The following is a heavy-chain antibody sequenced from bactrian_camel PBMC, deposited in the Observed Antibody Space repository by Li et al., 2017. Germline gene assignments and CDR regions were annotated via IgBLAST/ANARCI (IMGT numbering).Heavy chain of an antibody. J-gene: IGHJ4*01. CDR2: ADT. Sequence: VESGGGLVQPGRSLRLSCAASGFTFSNYAMSWVRQAPGKGLEWVSDADTEYADSVKGRFTISRDNAKNTVYLQMNSLKTEDTAKYFCAKGVQKCPGSYCRPEGQGTQVTVS. CDR1: GFTFSNYA. D-gene: IGHD2*01. V-gene: IGHV3S35*01.